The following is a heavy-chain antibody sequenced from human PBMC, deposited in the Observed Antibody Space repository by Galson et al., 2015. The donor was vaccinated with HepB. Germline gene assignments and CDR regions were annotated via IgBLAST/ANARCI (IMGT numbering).Heavy chain of an antibody. CDR1: YA. D-gene: IGHD5-12*01. Sequence: YAIHWVRQAPGKGLEWVAVISYDGSNKYYADSVKGRFTISRDNSKNTLYLQMNSLRAEDTAVYYCARPDSGYDWDAFDIWGQGTMVTVSS. CDR2: ISYDGSNK. V-gene: IGHV3-30*04. J-gene: IGHJ3*02. CDR3: ARPDSGYDWDAFDI.